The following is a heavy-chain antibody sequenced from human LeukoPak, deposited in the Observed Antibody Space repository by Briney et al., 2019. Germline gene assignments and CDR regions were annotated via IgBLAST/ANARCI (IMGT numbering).Heavy chain of an antibody. CDR3: ATLVAADTH. V-gene: IGHV4-39*01. CDR1: GDSISSSSFY. CDR2: IYYSGST. D-gene: IGHD2-15*01. Sequence: PSETLSLTCTVSGDSISSSSFYWGWIRQPPGKGLEWIGSIYYSGSTYYTPSLKSRVTISVDTSKNQFSLKLSSVTAADTAVYYCATLVAADTHWGQGTLVTVSS. J-gene: IGHJ4*02.